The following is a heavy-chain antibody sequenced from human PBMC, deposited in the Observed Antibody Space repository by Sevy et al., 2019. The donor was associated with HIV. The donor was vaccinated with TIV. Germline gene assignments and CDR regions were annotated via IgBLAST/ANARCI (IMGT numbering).Heavy chain of an antibody. CDR3: ARGRSGWYWGFDY. Sequence: SETLSLTCAVYGGSFSGYYWSWIRQPPGKGLEWIGEINHSGSTNYNPSLKSRVTISVDTSKNQFSLKLSPVTAADTAVYYCARGRSGWYWGFDYWGQGTLVTVSS. CDR1: GGSFSGYY. CDR2: INHSGST. V-gene: IGHV4-34*01. D-gene: IGHD6-19*01. J-gene: IGHJ4*02.